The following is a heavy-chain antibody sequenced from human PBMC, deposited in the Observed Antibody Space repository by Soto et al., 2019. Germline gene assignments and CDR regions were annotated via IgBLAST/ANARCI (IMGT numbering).Heavy chain of an antibody. CDR2: INDSGTT. CDR1: CGSFSGFY. CDR3: ARETSQNVYSHYGMDV. J-gene: IGHJ6*02. Sequence: SETLSLTCAIYCGSFSGFYWSWIRQPPGKGLEWIGEINDSGTTNYNPSLKSRVTISADTSKTHFSLRLTSVTAADTAVYYCARETSQNVYSHYGMDVWGQGTTVTVSS. V-gene: IGHV4-34*01.